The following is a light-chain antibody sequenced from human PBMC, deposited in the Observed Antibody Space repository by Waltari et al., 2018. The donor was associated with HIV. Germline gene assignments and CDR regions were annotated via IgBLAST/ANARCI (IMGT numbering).Light chain of an antibody. Sequence: QSVLTQPPSASGTPGQRVTISCSGSSSNIGSKYVYWYPQLPGPAPKLLIKRNNQRPSGVHDRFSGSKSGTSASLASSGVRSEDEAEYYWAAWDDSLLFGGGTKLTVL. CDR3: AAWDDSLL. CDR2: RNN. J-gene: IGLJ2*01. V-gene: IGLV1-47*01. CDR1: SSNIGSKY.